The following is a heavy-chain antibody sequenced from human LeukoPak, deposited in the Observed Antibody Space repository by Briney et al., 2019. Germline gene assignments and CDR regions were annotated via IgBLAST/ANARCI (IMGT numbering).Heavy chain of an antibody. Sequence: SETLSLTCTVSGGSISSSSYYWGWIRQPPGKGLEWIGSIYYSGSTYYNPSLKSRVTISVDTSKNQFSLKLSSVTAADTAVYYCARDRRAGYSSGWYGVGNWFDPWGQGTLVTVSS. CDR1: GGSISSSSYY. V-gene: IGHV4-39*07. D-gene: IGHD6-19*01. J-gene: IGHJ5*02. CDR2: IYYSGST. CDR3: ARDRRAGYSSGWYGVGNWFDP.